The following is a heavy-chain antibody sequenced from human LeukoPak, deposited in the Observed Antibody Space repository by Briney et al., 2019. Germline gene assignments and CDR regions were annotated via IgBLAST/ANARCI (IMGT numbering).Heavy chain of an antibody. Sequence: SETLSLTCTVSGGSISSGSYYWSWIRQPAGKGLEWIGRIYTSGSTNYNPSLKSRVTISVDTSKNQFSLKLSSVTAADTAVYYCASEYSSSYDWFDPWGQGTLVTVSS. CDR3: ASEYSSSYDWFDP. V-gene: IGHV4-61*02. CDR1: GGSISSGSYY. CDR2: IYTSGST. J-gene: IGHJ5*02. D-gene: IGHD6-13*01.